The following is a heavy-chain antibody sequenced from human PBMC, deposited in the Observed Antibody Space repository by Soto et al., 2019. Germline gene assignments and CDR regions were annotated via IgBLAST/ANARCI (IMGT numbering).Heavy chain of an antibody. CDR3: ARGQDYFDESGYYFDY. J-gene: IGHJ4*02. V-gene: IGHV4-34*01. CDR2: INYSGST. Sequence: LSLTCAVSGGPFSGYYWSWIRQPPGKGLEWIGEINYSGSTNYNPSLKSRVTISVDTSKNQFSLKLSSVTAADTAVFYCARGQDYFDESGYYFDYWGPGTLVTVSS. CDR1: GGPFSGYY. D-gene: IGHD3-22*01.